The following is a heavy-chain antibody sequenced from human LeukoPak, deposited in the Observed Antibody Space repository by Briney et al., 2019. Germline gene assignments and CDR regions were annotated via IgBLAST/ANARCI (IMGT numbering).Heavy chain of an antibody. CDR2: INAGNGNT. V-gene: IGHV1-3*01. J-gene: IGHJ3*02. Sequence: GASVKVSCKASGYTFTSYAMHWVRQAPGQRLEWMGWINAGNGNTKYSQKFQGRVTITRDTSASTAYMELSSLRSEDTAVYYCAIFSDVLPLRSDAFDIWGQGTMVTVSS. D-gene: IGHD5-18*01. CDR1: GYTFTSYA. CDR3: AIFSDVLPLRSDAFDI.